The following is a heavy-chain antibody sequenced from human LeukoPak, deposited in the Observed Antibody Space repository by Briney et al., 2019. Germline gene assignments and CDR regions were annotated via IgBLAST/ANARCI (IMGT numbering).Heavy chain of an antibody. CDR2: ISAYNGNT. D-gene: IGHD5-18*01. Sequence: ASVKVSCKASGYTFTTYGINWVRQAPGQGLEWMGWISAYNGNTHYAQNLQGRVTLTTDTSTSTAYMELRSLRSDDTAVYYCARGDRSVDTAMSFQSWGQGTLVTVSS. CDR1: GYTFTTYG. J-gene: IGHJ1*01. CDR3: ARGDRSVDTAMSFQS. V-gene: IGHV1-18*01.